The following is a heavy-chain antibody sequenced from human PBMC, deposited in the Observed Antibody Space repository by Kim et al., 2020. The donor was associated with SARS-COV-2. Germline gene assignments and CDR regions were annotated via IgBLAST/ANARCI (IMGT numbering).Heavy chain of an antibody. J-gene: IGHJ4*02. CDR1: GFTFSSYA. V-gene: IGHV3-30-3*01. CDR3: ARDRPTGTDY. D-gene: IGHD4-4*01. Sequence: GGSLRLSCAASGFTFSSYAMHWVRQAPGKGLEWVAVISYDGSNKYYADSVKGRFTISRDNSKNTLYLQMNSLRAEDTAVYYCARDRPTGTDYWGQGTLVTVSS. CDR2: ISYDGSNK.